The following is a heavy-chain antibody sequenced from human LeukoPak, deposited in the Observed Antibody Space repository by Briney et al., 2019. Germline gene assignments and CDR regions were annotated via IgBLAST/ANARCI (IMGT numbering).Heavy chain of an antibody. CDR1: GYSFTSYW. Sequence: GEPLKISCKGSGYSFTSYWIGWVRQMPGKGLELMGIIYPGDSDTRYSPSFQGQVTISADKSINTAYLQWSSLKASDTAIYYCVRRDITSRYVVWFDPWGQGTPVTVSS. J-gene: IGHJ5*02. CDR3: VRRDITSRYVVWFDP. V-gene: IGHV5-51*01. D-gene: IGHD2-2*01. CDR2: IYPGDSDT.